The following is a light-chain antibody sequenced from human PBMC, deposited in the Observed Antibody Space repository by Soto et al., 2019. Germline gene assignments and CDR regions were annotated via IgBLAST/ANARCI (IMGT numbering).Light chain of an antibody. Sequence: EIVLTQSPGTLSLSPGERATLSCRSSHSVSSNYLAWYQQKPGQAPRLLIYDVSSRATGIPDRFSGSGSGTDFPLTISRLEPEDVAVYYCQQYGISPTFGQGTKVEIK. CDR1: HSVSSNY. CDR3: QQYGISPT. J-gene: IGKJ1*01. CDR2: DVS. V-gene: IGKV3-20*01.